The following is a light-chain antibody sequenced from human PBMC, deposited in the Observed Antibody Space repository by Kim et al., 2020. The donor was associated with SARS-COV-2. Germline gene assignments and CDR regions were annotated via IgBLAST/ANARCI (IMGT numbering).Light chain of an antibody. CDR3: QQYDNLRIT. CDR2: DAS. Sequence: DIQMTKSPSSLSASVGDRVTITCQASQDISNYLNWYQQKPGKAPKLLIYDASNLETGVPSRFSGSGSGTDFTFTISSLQPEDIATYYCQQYDNLRITFGQGTRLEIK. J-gene: IGKJ5*01. CDR1: QDISNY. V-gene: IGKV1-33*01.